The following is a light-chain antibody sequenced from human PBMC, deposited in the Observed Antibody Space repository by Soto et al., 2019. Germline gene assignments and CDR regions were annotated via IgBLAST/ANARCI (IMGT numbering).Light chain of an antibody. V-gene: IGLV1-44*01. Sequence: QAVVTQPPSASGTPGQRVTISCSGSSSNIGSNTVNWYQQLPGTAPKVLIYNNNQRPSGVPDQFSGSKSGTSASLAISGLQSEDEADYYCAAWDDSLNGMFGGGTKLTVL. CDR1: SSNIGSNT. CDR3: AAWDDSLNGM. J-gene: IGLJ3*02. CDR2: NNN.